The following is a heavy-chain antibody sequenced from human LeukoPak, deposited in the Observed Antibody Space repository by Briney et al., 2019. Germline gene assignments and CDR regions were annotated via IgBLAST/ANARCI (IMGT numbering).Heavy chain of an antibody. CDR2: IRYDGSNK. CDR3: AKDQGTGFLEWLSNYYYMDV. Sequence: PGGSLRLSCAASGFTFSSYGMHWVRQAPGKGLEWVAFIRYDGSNKYYADSVKGRFTNSRDNSKNTLYLQMNSLRAEDTAVYYCAKDQGTGFLEWLSNYYYMDVWGKGTTVTVSS. V-gene: IGHV3-30*02. D-gene: IGHD3-3*01. CDR1: GFTFSSYG. J-gene: IGHJ6*03.